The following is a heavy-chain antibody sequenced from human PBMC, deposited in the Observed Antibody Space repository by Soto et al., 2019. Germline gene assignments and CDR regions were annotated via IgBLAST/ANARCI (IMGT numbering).Heavy chain of an antibody. Sequence: EVQLVESGGGLVQPGESLRLSCAASGFTFSSYDMHWVRQATGKGLEWVSAIGSAGDTYYPGSVKGRFTISRENARNSLYLQMNSLRIEDTAVYYCASYPIGYCRGGSCQRDVWGQGTTVTVSS. D-gene: IGHD2-15*01. CDR2: IGSAGDT. J-gene: IGHJ6*02. CDR3: ASYPIGYCRGGSCQRDV. V-gene: IGHV3-13*01. CDR1: GFTFSSYD.